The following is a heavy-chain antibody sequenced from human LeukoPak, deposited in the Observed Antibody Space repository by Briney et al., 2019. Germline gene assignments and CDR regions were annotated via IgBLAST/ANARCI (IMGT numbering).Heavy chain of an antibody. CDR3: ARGLTIFGVVTHFDY. Sequence: GGSLRLSCAASGFTVSSNYMSWVRQAPGKGLEWVSLIYSGGSTYYADSVKGRFTISRDNSKNTLYLQMNSLRAEDTAVYYCARGLTIFGVVTHFDYRGQGTLVTVSS. D-gene: IGHD3-3*01. V-gene: IGHV3-53*01. J-gene: IGHJ4*02. CDR2: IYSGGST. CDR1: GFTVSSNY.